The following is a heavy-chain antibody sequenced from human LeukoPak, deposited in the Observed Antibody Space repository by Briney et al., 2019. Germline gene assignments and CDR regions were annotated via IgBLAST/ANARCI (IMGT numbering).Heavy chain of an antibody. CDR3: ARAPRDSSSSNYMRRFDY. Sequence: SETLSLTCAVSGYSISSDNYWVWIRQPPGQGLEWIGGIYHSGSTYYNPSLKSRVTMSVDTSKNQFSLKLSSVTAADTAVYYCARAPRDSSSSNYMRRFDYWGQGT. D-gene: IGHD3-22*01. V-gene: IGHV4-38-2*01. J-gene: IGHJ4*02. CDR1: GYSISSDNY. CDR2: IYHSGST.